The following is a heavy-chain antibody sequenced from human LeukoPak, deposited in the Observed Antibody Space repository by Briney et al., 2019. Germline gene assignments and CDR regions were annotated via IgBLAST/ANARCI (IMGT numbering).Heavy chain of an antibody. J-gene: IGHJ4*02. CDR2: IYDSGST. D-gene: IGHD3-10*01. V-gene: IGHV4-39*07. CDR1: GGSIRSSYYY. Sequence: SETLSLTCTVSGGSIRSSYYYWGWIRQPPGKGLEWIGSIYDSGSTYYNPSLKSRVTISVDTSKNQFSLKLSSVTAADTAVYYCARATNYYGSGSYYRRVYYFDYWGQGTLVTVSS. CDR3: ARATNYYGSGSYYRRVYYFDY.